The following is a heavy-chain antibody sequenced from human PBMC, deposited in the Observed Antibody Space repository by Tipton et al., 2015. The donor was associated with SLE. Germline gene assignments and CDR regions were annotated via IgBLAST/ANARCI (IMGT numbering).Heavy chain of an antibody. J-gene: IGHJ4*02. Sequence: SLRLSCAASGFTFSSYGMHWVRQAPGKGLEWVAFISYDGGNKNYADSVKGRFTISRDNSKNTLYLQMNSLRAEDTAVYYCARGGFGVVIGYYFDYWGQGTLVSVSS. D-gene: IGHD3-3*01. CDR1: GFTFSSYG. CDR3: ARGGFGVVIGYYFDY. V-gene: IGHV3-30*03. CDR2: ISYDGGNK.